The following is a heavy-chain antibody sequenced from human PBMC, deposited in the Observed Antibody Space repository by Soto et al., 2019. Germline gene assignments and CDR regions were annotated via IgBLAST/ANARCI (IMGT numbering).Heavy chain of an antibody. CDR3: ARGRSADCFVQYFQH. CDR2: IIPIFGTA. D-gene: IGHD2-21*02. Sequence: SVKVSCKASEDTFRNYAISWVRQAPGQGLEWMGGIIPIFGTANYAQKFQGRVTITADTSANTVYLELSSLRSEDTAVYYCARGRSADCFVQYFQHWGPGTLVTVSS. J-gene: IGHJ1*01. V-gene: IGHV1-69*06. CDR1: EDTFRNYA.